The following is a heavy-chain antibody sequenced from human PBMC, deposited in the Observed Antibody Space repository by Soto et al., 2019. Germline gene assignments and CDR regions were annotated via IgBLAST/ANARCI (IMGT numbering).Heavy chain of an antibody. V-gene: IGHV1-3*01. J-gene: IGHJ4*02. CDR3: AAFGYYYDSSFDY. D-gene: IGHD3-22*01. CDR2: ITGGNGNT. Sequence: ASVKVSCKASGYTFISYAMHWVRQAPGQRLEWMGWITGGNGNTKYSQKFPGRVTITRDTSATTAYMELSSLRSEDTAVYYCAAFGYYYDSSFDYWGQGTLVTVSS. CDR1: GYTFISYA.